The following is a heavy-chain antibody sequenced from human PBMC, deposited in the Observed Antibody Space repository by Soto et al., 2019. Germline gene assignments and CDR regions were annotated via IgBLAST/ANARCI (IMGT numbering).Heavy chain of an antibody. CDR1: GGTFSNYG. V-gene: IGHV1-69*10. CDR3: ARDGKPSIVVSGAPPVNYYGMDV. CDR2: IIPMFGIT. Sequence: GASVKVSCKASGGTFSNYGISWVRQAPGQGLEWMGGIIPMFGITDYAQNFQGRATITADKSTSTGYMELSSLRYEDTAVYYCARDGKPSIVVSGAPPVNYYGMDVWGQGTTVTVSS. D-gene: IGHD6-19*01. J-gene: IGHJ6*02.